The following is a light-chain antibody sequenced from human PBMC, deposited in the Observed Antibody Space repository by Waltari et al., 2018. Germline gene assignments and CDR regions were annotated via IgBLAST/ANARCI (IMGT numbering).Light chain of an antibody. CDR3: CSEAGRGTYV. J-gene: IGLJ1*01. CDR2: EFT. CDR1: SSATGKYHY. V-gene: IGLV2-23*02. Sequence: QSALTQPDSVSGSTGQSIPISCTEPSSATGKYHYVSGYQHLPGKVPKVMISEFTQRPSGVSNRFSGSKSGNTASLTISGLQADDEAEYYCCSEAGRGTYVFGTGTKLTVV.